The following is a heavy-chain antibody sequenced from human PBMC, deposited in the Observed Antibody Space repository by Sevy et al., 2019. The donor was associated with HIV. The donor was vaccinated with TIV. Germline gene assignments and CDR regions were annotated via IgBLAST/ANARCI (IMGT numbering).Heavy chain of an antibody. CDR1: GFNFSNVN. CDR3: AKVHYDILTGYPAFDS. D-gene: IGHD3-9*01. CDR2: ISGSGGST. V-gene: IGHV3-23*01. J-gene: IGHJ4*02. Sequence: GGSLRLSCTASGFNFSNVNMNWVRQAPGKGLEWVSSISGSGGSTYYADSVKGRFTISRDNSKNTLYLQMNSLRAEDTAVYYCAKVHYDILTGYPAFDSWGQGTLVTVSS.